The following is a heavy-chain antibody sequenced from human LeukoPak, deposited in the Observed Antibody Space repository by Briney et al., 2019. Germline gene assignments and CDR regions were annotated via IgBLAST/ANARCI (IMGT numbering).Heavy chain of an antibody. Sequence: GGALRLSCAASGFTFSSYGMHWVRQAPGKGLEWVSAISGSGGSTYDADSVKGRFTISRDNSKNTLYLQMNSLRAEDTAVYYCARDRARRGITMRSDAFDIWGQGTMVTVSS. CDR1: GFTFSSYG. J-gene: IGHJ3*02. CDR3: ARDRARRGITMRSDAFDI. D-gene: IGHD3-22*01. CDR2: ISGSGGST. V-gene: IGHV3-23*01.